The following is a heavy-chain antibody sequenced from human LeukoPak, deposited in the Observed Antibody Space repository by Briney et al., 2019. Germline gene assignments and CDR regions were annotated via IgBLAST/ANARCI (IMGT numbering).Heavy chain of an antibody. CDR1: GFTFSSYG. CDR2: ISCDGCNI. Sequence: GGSQRLSCAASGFTFSSYGIHWVRQAPGKGLEWVGDISCDGCNINCADCVKGRFHLSREFSKHTLYLHMNSLRAEDTAVFFCAKRLGYYDSSEGYFHLWRGRPGHSL. V-gene: IGHV3-30*18. D-gene: IGHD3-22*01. J-gene: IGHJ4*02. CDR3: AKRLGYYDSSEGYFH.